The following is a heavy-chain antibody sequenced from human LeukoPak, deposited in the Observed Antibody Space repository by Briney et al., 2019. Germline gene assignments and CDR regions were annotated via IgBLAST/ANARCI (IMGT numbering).Heavy chain of an antibody. V-gene: IGHV1-69*05. D-gene: IGHD6-13*01. CDR3: ASDGAARYYYYYMDV. J-gene: IGHJ6*03. CDR1: GGTFSSYA. Sequence: ASVKVSCKASGGTFSSYAISWVRQAPGQGLEWMGRIIPIFGTANYAQKFQGRVTITTDESTSTAYMELSSLRSEDTAVYYCASDGAARYYYYYMDVWGKGTTVTVSS. CDR2: IIPIFGTA.